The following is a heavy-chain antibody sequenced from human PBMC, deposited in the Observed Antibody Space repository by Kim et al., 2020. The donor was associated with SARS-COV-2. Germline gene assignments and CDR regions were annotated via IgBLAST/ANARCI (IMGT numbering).Heavy chain of an antibody. D-gene: IGHD2-15*01. CDR2: ISYDGSNK. J-gene: IGHJ3*02. CDR3: AKSDIVVVVAADAFDI. CDR1: GFTFSSYG. V-gene: IGHV3-30*18. Sequence: GGSLRLSCAASGFTFSSYGMHWVRQAPGKGLEWVAVISYDGSNKYYADSVKGRFTISRDNSKNTLYLQMNSLRAEDTAVYYCAKSDIVVVVAADAFDIWGQGTMVTVSS.